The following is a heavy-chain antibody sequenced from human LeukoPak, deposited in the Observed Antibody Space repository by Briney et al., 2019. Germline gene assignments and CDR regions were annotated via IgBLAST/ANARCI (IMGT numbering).Heavy chain of an antibody. D-gene: IGHD3-22*01. CDR1: GGSISSSNW. Sequence: PSETLSLTCAVSGGSISSSNWGSWVRQPPGKGLSWIGVIYHSGSTSYTPSLKGRLTISVDTSKNQFSLKLNSVTAADTAVYYGARGYYDSSGYYQSPIFDYWGQGTLVTVSS. CDR3: ARGYYDSSGYYQSPIFDY. V-gene: IGHV4-4*02. J-gene: IGHJ4*02. CDR2: IYHSGST.